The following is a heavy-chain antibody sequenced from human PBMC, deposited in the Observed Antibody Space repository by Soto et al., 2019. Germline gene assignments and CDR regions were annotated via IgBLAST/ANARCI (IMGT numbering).Heavy chain of an antibody. CDR2: ISAHDGNT. J-gene: IGHJ5*02. Sequence: GASVKVSCKASGYTFTSYGISWVRQAPGQGLEWMGWISAHDGNTNYAQKVQGRVTMTTDTSTSTADMELRSLRSDDTAVYYCARSRTVVAGNWFDPWGQGTLVTVSS. CDR1: GYTFTSYG. CDR3: ARSRTVVAGNWFDP. V-gene: IGHV1-18*01. D-gene: IGHD3-22*01.